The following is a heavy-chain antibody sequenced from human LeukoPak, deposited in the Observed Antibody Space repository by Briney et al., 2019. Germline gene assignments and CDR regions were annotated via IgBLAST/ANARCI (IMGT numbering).Heavy chain of an antibody. CDR3: ARGGHRGYYHGSGSDLDP. D-gene: IGHD3-10*01. J-gene: IGHJ5*02. Sequence: ASVKVSCKASGYTFTSYGISWVRQAPGQGLEWMGWISGYNGNTNYAQKFQDRVTMTTDTSTSTAYMELRSLRSDDTAVYYCARGGHRGYYHGSGSDLDPWGQGTLVTVSS. CDR2: ISGYNGNT. CDR1: GYTFTSYG. V-gene: IGHV1-18*01.